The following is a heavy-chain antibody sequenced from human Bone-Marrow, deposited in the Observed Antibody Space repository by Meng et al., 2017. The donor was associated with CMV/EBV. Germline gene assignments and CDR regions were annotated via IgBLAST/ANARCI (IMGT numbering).Heavy chain of an antibody. J-gene: IGHJ1*01. CDR1: GGSFGGYS. V-gene: IGHV4-34*01. CDR3: ARGRYCKSLNCLKSYFQH. CDR2: INESDRT. Sequence: GSLRLSCIVYGGSFGGYSWNWIRQPPGKGLEWIGEINESDRTDYRSSLKSRVTISVDTSKNQVSLNLTSVTAADTAVYYSARGRYCKSLNCLKSYFQHWGQGTLVTVSS. D-gene: IGHD2/OR15-2a*01.